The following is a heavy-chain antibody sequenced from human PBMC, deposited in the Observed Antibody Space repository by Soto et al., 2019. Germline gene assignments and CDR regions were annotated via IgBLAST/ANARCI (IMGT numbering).Heavy chain of an antibody. Sequence: SETLSLTCTVSGGSIRSAGHYWSWIRQHPGKGLEWIGYINHSGTTFYNPSLKSRLTISVDTSENQFSLRLTSVTAADTAVYFCARRGGFCPDGVCAAPFDHWGQGTLVTVSS. CDR1: GGSIRSAGHY. CDR2: INHSGTT. CDR3: ARRGGFCPDGVCAAPFDH. V-gene: IGHV4-31*03. D-gene: IGHD3-10*01. J-gene: IGHJ5*02.